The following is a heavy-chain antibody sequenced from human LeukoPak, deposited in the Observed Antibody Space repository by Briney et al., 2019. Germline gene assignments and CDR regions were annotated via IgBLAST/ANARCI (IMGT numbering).Heavy chain of an antibody. J-gene: IGHJ4*02. CDR1: GFTFNNYA. CDR3: ARHRCSSTTCSFDS. CDR2: ISWKGDTT. Sequence: GGSLRLSCAASGFTFNNYAMTWVRHTPGKGPEWVSLISWKGDTTAYAESVRGRFTISRDNAKNSLYLHMNSLRPEDTAFYHCARHRCSSTTCSFDSWGQGSLVTVSS. V-gene: IGHV3-20*01. D-gene: IGHD2-2*01.